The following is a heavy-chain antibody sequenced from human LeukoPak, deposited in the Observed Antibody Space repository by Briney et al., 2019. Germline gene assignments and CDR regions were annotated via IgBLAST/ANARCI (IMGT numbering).Heavy chain of an antibody. CDR3: ASMSGYYPSYYFDY. V-gene: IGHV1-18*04. Sequence: ASVKVSCKASGYTFIGSYLHGVRQAPGQGLEGVGWISAYNGNIDYAQKLQGRGTLTTDTSTSTADMEVRRLRSDDTAIYYCASMSGYYPSYYFDYWGQGTLVTVSS. D-gene: IGHD3-3*01. CDR1: GYTFIGSY. CDR2: ISAYNGNI. J-gene: IGHJ4*02.